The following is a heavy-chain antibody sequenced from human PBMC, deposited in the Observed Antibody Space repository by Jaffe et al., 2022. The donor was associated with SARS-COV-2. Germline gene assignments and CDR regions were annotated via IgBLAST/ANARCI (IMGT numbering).Heavy chain of an antibody. J-gene: IGHJ4*02. Sequence: EVQLVESGGGLVQPGGSLRLSCAASGFTFSNYWMSWVRQAPGKGLEWVANTNQDGSEKFYVDSVKGRFTISRDNAKSSVSLQMNSLRAEDTAVYYCASWATATASYYWGQGALVTVSS. D-gene: IGHD4-17*01. CDR3: ASWATATASYY. V-gene: IGHV3-7*03. CDR1: GFTFSNYW. CDR2: TNQDGSEK.